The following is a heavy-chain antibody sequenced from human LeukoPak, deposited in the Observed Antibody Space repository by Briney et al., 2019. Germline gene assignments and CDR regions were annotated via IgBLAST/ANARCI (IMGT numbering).Heavy chain of an antibody. Sequence: GGSLRLSCAASGFTFSSYSMNWVRQAPGKGLEWVSSISSSSSYIYYADSVKGRFTISRDNAKNSLYLQVNSLRAEDTAVYYCARGYWNYVGAFDIWGQGTMVTVSS. D-gene: IGHD1-7*01. V-gene: IGHV3-21*01. J-gene: IGHJ3*02. CDR1: GFTFSSYS. CDR3: ARGYWNYVGAFDI. CDR2: ISSSSSYI.